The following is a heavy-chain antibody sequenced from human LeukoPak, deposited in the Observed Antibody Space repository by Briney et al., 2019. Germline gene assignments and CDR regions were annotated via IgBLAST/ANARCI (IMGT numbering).Heavy chain of an antibody. D-gene: IGHD6-6*01. J-gene: IGHJ5*02. CDR2: IYYTGIT. CDR3: AKTARLPES. V-gene: IGHV4-59*01. CDR1: GDSITTYY. Sequence: SETLSLTCNVSGDSITTYYRSWIRQPPGKGLEYIGYIYYTGITNYNPSLKSRVTMSMDTSKSHFSLRLTSVTAAGTAVYYCAKTARLPESWGQGTLVTVSS.